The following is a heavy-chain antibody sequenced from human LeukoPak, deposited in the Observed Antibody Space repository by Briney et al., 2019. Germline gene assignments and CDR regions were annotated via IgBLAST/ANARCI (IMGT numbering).Heavy chain of an antibody. CDR2: ISSSSSYI. D-gene: IGHD3-10*01. CDR3: ARDRLWFGELFTNYYYGMDV. CDR1: GFTFSSYS. J-gene: IGHJ6*02. V-gene: IGHV3-21*01. Sequence: GGSLRLSCAASGFTFSSYSMNWVRQAPGKGLEWVSSISSSSSYIYYADSVKGRLTISRDNAKNSLYLQMNSLRAEDTAVYYCARDRLWFGELFTNYYYGMDVWGQGTTVTVSS.